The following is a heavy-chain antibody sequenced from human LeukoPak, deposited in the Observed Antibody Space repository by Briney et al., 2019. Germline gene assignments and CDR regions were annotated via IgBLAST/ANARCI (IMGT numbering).Heavy chain of an antibody. Sequence: HPGGTLRLSCAASGFTFSSYGMSWVRQAPGKGLEWVSGISGSGGRTFYADSVKGRFTISRDNSKNTLYLQMNSLRAEDTAVYHCAKGGAVSSKSITMVRGTRSYYYYMDVWGKGTTVTISS. CDR2: ISGSGGRT. CDR3: AKGGAVSSKSITMVRGTRSYYYYMDV. CDR1: GFTFSSYG. D-gene: IGHD3-10*01. J-gene: IGHJ6*03. V-gene: IGHV3-23*01.